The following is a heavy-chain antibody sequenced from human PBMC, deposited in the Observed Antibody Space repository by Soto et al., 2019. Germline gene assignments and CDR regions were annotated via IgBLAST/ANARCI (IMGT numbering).Heavy chain of an antibody. D-gene: IGHD2-2*03. V-gene: IGHV1-69*13. CDR1: GGTFSSYA. Sequence: ASVKVSCKASGGTFSSYAISWVRQAPGQGLEWMGGIIPIFGTANYAQKFQGRVTITADESTSTAYMELSSLRSEDTAVYYCARDPLGYCSSTSCPTGPTYYYYGMDVWGQGTTVTVSS. J-gene: IGHJ6*02. CDR3: ARDPLGYCSSTSCPTGPTYYYYGMDV. CDR2: IIPIFGTA.